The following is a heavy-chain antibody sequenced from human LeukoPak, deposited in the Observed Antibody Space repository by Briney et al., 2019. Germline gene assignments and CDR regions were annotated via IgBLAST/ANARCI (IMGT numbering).Heavy chain of an antibody. D-gene: IGHD6-19*01. CDR3: AKGRIIPGHGSGWYYYGMDV. Sequence: PGRSLRLSCAASGFTFSSYGMHWVRQAPGKGLEWVAVISYDGVNKYYSDSVKGRFTISRDNSKTTLYLQMNRLRAEDTAVYYCAKGRIIPGHGSGWYYYGMDVWGQGTTVTVSS. CDR1: GFTFSSYG. CDR2: ISYDGVNK. J-gene: IGHJ6*02. V-gene: IGHV3-30*18.